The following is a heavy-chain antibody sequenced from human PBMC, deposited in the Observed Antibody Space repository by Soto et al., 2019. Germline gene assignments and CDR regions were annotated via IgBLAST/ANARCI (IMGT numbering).Heavy chain of an antibody. J-gene: IGHJ4*02. Sequence: QVQLVQSGPEVKKPGASVKVSCKTSGYTFTSFGISWARQAPGQGLEWMGWITTDKGKTNYAQKFQGRVTMTTDTSTGTAYMELRSLRSDDTAVYCCVPRSPAFDYWGQGALVTVSS. V-gene: IGHV1-18*01. CDR2: ITTDKGKT. CDR1: GYTFTSFG. CDR3: VPRSPAFDY.